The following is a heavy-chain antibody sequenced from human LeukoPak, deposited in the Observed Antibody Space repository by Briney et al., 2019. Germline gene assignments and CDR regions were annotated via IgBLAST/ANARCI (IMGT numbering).Heavy chain of an antibody. V-gene: IGHV4-59*01. CDR1: GGSISSYY. D-gene: IGHD3-10*01. Sequence: SETLSLTCTVSGGSISSYYWSWIRQPPGKGLEWIGYIYYSGSTNYNPSLKSRVTISVDTSKNQFSLKLSSVTAADTAVYYCARETGELPYYSDYWGQGTLVTVSS. J-gene: IGHJ4*02. CDR3: ARETGELPYYSDY. CDR2: IYYSGST.